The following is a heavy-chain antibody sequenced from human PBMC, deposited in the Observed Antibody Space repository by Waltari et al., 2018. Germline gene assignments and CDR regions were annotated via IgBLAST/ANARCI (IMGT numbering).Heavy chain of an antibody. CDR2: INPNRGGT. CDR1: GYTFTGYY. V-gene: IGHV1-2*02. D-gene: IGHD6-13*01. Sequence: QVQLVQSGAEVKKPGASVKVSCKASGYTFTGYYMHWVRQAPGQGLEWMGWINPNRGGTNYAQKCQGRVTMTRDTSISTAYMELSRLRSDDTAVYYCARDDSSSSGGLYGMDVWGQGTTVTVSS. J-gene: IGHJ6*02. CDR3: ARDDSSSSGGLYGMDV.